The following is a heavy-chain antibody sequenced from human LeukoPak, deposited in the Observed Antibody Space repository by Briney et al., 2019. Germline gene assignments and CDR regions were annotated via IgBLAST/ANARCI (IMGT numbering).Heavy chain of an antibody. CDR3: ARDGGYSSSWWVY. D-gene: IGHD6-13*01. Sequence: ASVKVSCKASGYTFTGYYMHWVRQAPGQGLEWMGWINPSSGGTNYAQKFQGRVTMTRDTSISTAYMELSRLRSDDTAVYYCARDGGYSSSWWVYWGQGTLVTVSS. CDR2: INPSSGGT. V-gene: IGHV1-2*02. J-gene: IGHJ4*02. CDR1: GYTFTGYY.